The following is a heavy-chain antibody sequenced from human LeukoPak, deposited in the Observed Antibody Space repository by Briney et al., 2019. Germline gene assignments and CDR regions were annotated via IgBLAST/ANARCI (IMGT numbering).Heavy chain of an antibody. D-gene: IGHD5/OR15-5a*01. Sequence: ASVKASCKASGYTFTSYDINWVRQAPGQGLEWMGWMNPNSRNTGYAWNFQGRVSMTSDNSIGTAYMELSSLRSEDTAMYYCARGNFYGDSVYDACDIWGRGTMVSVSS. CDR1: GYTFTSYD. J-gene: IGHJ3*02. CDR2: MNPNSRNT. V-gene: IGHV1-8*01. CDR3: ARGNFYGDSVYDACDI.